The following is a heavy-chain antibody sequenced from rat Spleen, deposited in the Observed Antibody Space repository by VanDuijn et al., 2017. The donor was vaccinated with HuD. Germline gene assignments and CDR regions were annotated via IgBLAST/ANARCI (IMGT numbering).Heavy chain of an antibody. CDR3: ATHGGGYGWFAY. V-gene: IGHV5-29*01. CDR2: ISSDGGRN. Sequence: EVQLVESGGGLVQPGRSLKLSCAASGFTFSDYYMAWVRQAPTKGLEWVATISSDGGRNFYRDSVKGRFTISRDNVKSTLYLQMDSLRSEDTATYYCATHGGGYGWFAYWGQGTLVTVSS. J-gene: IGHJ3*01. D-gene: IGHD1-11*01. CDR1: GFTFSDYY.